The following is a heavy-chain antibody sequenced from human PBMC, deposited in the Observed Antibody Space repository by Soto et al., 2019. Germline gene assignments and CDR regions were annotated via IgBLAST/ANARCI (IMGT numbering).Heavy chain of an antibody. CDR2: IYTGDSDT. CDR1: GYSFSSYW. CDR3: ARYCSGGICYSPSYQFHX. D-gene: IGHD2-15*01. Sequence: GESLKISCKGSGYSFSSYWIGWVRQMPGQGPELMGIIYTGDSDTRYSPSFQGQVTISADKSISTAYLQWSSLKASDTAMYYCARYCSGGICYSPSYQFHXWGQGTSVTVSX. V-gene: IGHV5-51*01. J-gene: IGHJ4*02.